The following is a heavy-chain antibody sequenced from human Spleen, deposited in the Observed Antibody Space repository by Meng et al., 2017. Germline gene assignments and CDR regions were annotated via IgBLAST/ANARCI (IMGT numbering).Heavy chain of an antibody. CDR3: ATGSRGLLDAFDI. J-gene: IGHJ3*02. Sequence: GSLKLSCAVYGASFSGYYWSWIRQPPGKGLEWIGEINHSGSTNYNPSLKSRVAMSVDTSKKQFSLKLSSITAADTAVYYCATGSRGLLDAFDIWGQGTMVTVSS. D-gene: IGHD6-13*01. CDR2: INHSGST. V-gene: IGHV4-34*01. CDR1: GASFSGYY.